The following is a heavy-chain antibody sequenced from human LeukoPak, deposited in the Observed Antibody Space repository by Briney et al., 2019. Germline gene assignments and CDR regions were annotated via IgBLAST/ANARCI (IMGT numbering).Heavy chain of an antibody. CDR2: IWYDGSNR. CDR3: VRAGSLVIREYYFDY. CDR1: GFIFSNYD. D-gene: IGHD3-9*01. Sequence: GGSLRLSCAASGFIFSNYDMHWVRQAPGKGLEWVAVIWYDGSNRYYADSVKGRFTISRDNSENTLYLQMNSLRAEDTAVYYCVRAGSLVIREYYFDYWGQGTLVTVSS. J-gene: IGHJ4*02. V-gene: IGHV3-33*01.